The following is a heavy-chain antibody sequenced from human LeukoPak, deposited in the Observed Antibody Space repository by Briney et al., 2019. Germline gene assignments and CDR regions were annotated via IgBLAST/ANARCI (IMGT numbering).Heavy chain of an antibody. Sequence: GGSLRLSCTASGFTLGGHDMHWVRHTTGGGLEWVAAVSCGHDALYSDYAEGRVAISRVDSKNSLYLQMNSLRAGDTAVYYCVREARGYHYTYFDYWGQGSLVTVSS. V-gene: IGHV3-13*01. CDR2: VSCGHDA. D-gene: IGHD5-18*01. CDR3: VREARGYHYTYFDY. J-gene: IGHJ4*02. CDR1: GFTLGGHD.